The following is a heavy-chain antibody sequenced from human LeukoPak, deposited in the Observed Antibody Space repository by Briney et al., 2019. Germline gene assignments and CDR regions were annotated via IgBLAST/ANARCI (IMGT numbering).Heavy chain of an antibody. CDR1: GYSISGSY. Sequence: SETLSLTCSVSGYSISGSYWSWIRQPPGKGLEWIGEINHSGSTNYNPSLKSRVTISVDTSKNQFSLKLSSVTAADTAVYYCASSGTVTTSGDGFDYWGQGTLVTVSS. D-gene: IGHD4-4*01. CDR3: ASSGTVTTSGDGFDY. J-gene: IGHJ4*02. CDR2: INHSGST. V-gene: IGHV4-34*01.